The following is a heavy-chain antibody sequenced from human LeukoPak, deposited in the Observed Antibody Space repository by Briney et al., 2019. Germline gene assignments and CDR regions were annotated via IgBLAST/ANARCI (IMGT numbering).Heavy chain of an antibody. J-gene: IGHJ4*02. Sequence: ASVKVSCKASGGTLSSYAITWVRQAPGQGLEWMGWISTYTGKINYAQKLQGRVTMTTDTSTSTAYMELRSLRSDDTAVYYCARDSGTFFGIVSYYFDSWGRGTLVTVSS. V-gene: IGHV1-18*01. CDR2: ISTYTGKI. D-gene: IGHD3-3*01. CDR3: ARDSGTFFGIVSYYFDS. CDR1: GGTLSSYA.